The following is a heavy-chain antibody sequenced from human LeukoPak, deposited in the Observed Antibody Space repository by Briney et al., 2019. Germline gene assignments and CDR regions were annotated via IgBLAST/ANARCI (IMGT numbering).Heavy chain of an antibody. CDR1: GGSFSDYF. D-gene: IGHD3-16*02. CDR3: ARGHPAAYDYVWGSYRMNWFDP. V-gene: IGHV4-34*01. Sequence: SETLSLTCAVYGGSFSDYFWSWIRQSPGKGLEWIGEINHDGSTNYNPSLKSRVTISVDTSKNQFSLKLSSVTAADTAVYYCARGHPAAYDYVWGSYRMNWFDPWGRGTLVTVSS. CDR2: INHDGST. J-gene: IGHJ5*02.